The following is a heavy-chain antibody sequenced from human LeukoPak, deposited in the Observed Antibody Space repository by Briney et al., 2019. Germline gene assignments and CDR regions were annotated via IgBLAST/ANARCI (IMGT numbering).Heavy chain of an antibody. V-gene: IGHV3-30-3*01. CDR1: GFTFSSYA. D-gene: IGHD4-17*01. J-gene: IGHJ4*02. Sequence: PGGSLRLSCAASGFTFSSYAMHWVRQARGKGLEGGAVISYDGSNKYYADSVKGRFTISRDNSKNTLYLQMNSLRAEDTAVYYCARDGESFYGDYVPADYWGQGTLVTVSS. CDR3: ARDGESFYGDYVPADY. CDR2: ISYDGSNK.